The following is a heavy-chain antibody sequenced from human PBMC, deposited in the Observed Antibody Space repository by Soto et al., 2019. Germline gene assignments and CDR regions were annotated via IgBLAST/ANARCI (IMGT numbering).Heavy chain of an antibody. Sequence: LSLTFTVSGGSISSSIYYWGWIRQPPGKGLEWIGSIYYSGSTYYNPSLKSRVTISVDTSKNQFSLKLSSVTAADTAVYYCARQPGYSFDGYFDYWGQGTLVTVSS. CDR3: ARQPGYSFDGYFDY. CDR2: IYYSGST. J-gene: IGHJ4*02. V-gene: IGHV4-39*01. D-gene: IGHD6-13*01. CDR1: GGSISSSIYY.